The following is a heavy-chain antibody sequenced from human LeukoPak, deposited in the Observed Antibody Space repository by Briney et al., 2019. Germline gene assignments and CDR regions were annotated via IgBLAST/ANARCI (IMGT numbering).Heavy chain of an antibody. J-gene: IGHJ5*02. D-gene: IGHD2/OR15-2a*01. CDR3: ARPLGSLKEYWWFDP. CDR1: GYTFTSYY. CDR2: INPNSGGT. Sequence: GASVKVSCKASGYTFTSYYMHWVRQAPGQGLEWLGWINPNSGGTNFAQYFQGRVTMTRDTSTSTVYMELSSLRSDDTAVYYCARPLGSLKEYWWFDPWGQGTLVTVSS. V-gene: IGHV1-2*02.